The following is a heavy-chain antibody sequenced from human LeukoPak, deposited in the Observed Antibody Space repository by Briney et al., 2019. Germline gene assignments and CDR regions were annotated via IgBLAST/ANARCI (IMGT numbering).Heavy chain of an antibody. CDR2: ISSSGSTI. CDR1: GFPFSSYE. CDR3: ARELKQLVLKNDYYYGMDV. Sequence: GGSLRLSCAASGFPFSSYEMNWVRQAPGKGLEWVSHISSSGSTIYYADSLKGRFTISRDNAKKSLFLQMNSLRAEDTAVYYCARELKQLVLKNDYYYGMDVWGQGTTVTVSS. V-gene: IGHV3-48*03. J-gene: IGHJ6*02. D-gene: IGHD6-13*01.